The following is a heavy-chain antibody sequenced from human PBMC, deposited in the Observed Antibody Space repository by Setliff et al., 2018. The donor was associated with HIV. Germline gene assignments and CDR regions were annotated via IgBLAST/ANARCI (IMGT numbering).Heavy chain of an antibody. Sequence: SETLSLTCAVSGGSVSSPSYYWGWIRQPPGKGLEWIGSVYNSGITFKNPSLKSRASISVDRSGNQFSLRLTSVTAADTAVYYCATCRHRPSNWFDPWGQGTVVTAPQ. CDR2: VYNSGIT. J-gene: IGHJ5*02. CDR3: ATCRHRPSNWFDP. CDR1: GGSVSSPSYY. V-gene: IGHV4-39*07.